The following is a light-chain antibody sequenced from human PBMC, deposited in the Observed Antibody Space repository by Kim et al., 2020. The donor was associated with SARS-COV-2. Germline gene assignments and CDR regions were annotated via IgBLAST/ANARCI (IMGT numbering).Light chain of an antibody. J-gene: IGLJ1*01. CDR3: QAWDSTTYV. CDR2: EDR. CDR1: KLGDKY. V-gene: IGLV3-1*01. Sequence: SYELTQPPSVSVSPGQTASITCSGDKLGDKYACWYQQKPGQSPVLVIYEDRKRPTVIPERFSGSNSGNTATLTISGTQAMDEADYYCQAWDSTTYV.